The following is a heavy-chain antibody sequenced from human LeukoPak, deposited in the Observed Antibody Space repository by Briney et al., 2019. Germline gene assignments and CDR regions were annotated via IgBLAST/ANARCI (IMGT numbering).Heavy chain of an antibody. Sequence: PGGSLRLSCVVSGFTFSSYSMNWVRQAPGKGLEWVSSISSSSSYIYYADSVKGRFTISRDNAKNSLYLQMNSLRAEDTAVYYCARDGGYSYGFDYWGQGTLVTVSS. CDR3: ARDGGYSYGFDY. CDR2: ISSSSSYI. CDR1: GFTFSSYS. D-gene: IGHD5-18*01. J-gene: IGHJ4*02. V-gene: IGHV3-21*01.